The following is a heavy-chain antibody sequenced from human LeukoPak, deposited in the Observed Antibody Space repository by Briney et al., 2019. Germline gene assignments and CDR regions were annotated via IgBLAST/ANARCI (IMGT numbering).Heavy chain of an antibody. J-gene: IGHJ3*02. CDR3: ARDYDYFSGHNLDAYDI. Sequence: GGSLRLSCVASGLTFSSHWMTWVRQVPGKGLEWVANIKEDGSAKSYVDSVKGRLTISRDNAKNSLYLQMDSLRVEDTAVYYCARDYDYFSGHNLDAYDISGQGTAVTVSS. D-gene: IGHD2-15*01. CDR1: GLTFSSHW. V-gene: IGHV3-7*01. CDR2: IKEDGSAK.